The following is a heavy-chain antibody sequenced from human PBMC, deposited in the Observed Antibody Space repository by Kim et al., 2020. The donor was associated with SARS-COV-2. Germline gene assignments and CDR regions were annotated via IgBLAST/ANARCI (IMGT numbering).Heavy chain of an antibody. D-gene: IGHD2-15*01. V-gene: IGHV4-31*02. J-gene: IGHJ6*02. Sequence: LKSRVTISVDTSKNQFSLKLSSVTAADTAVYYCARGSGGLLGYYYYGMDVWGQGTTVTVSS. CDR3: ARGSGGLLGYYYYGMDV.